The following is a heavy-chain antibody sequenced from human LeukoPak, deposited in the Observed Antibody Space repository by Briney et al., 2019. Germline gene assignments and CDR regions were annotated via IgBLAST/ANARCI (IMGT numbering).Heavy chain of an antibody. D-gene: IGHD5-12*01. J-gene: IGHJ5*02. CDR2: TRFDGGNK. Sequence: TGGSLRLSCAASGFTFSSSGMHWVRQAPGKGLEWVAFTRFDGGNKYYAESVKGRFTISRDNAKNSLYLQMNSLRAEDMALYYCAKGGYSGYEVGWFDPWGQGTLVTVSS. CDR1: GFTFSSSG. CDR3: AKGGYSGYEVGWFDP. V-gene: IGHV3-30*02.